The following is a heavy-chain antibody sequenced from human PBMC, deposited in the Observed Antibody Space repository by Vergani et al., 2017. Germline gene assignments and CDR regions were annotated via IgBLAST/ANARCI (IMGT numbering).Heavy chain of an antibody. V-gene: IGHV4-38-2*01. Sequence: QVQLQESGPGLVQPAETLSLTCVVSNSSINSNYYWGWIRQSPGKRLEWIGSVSHSGSTFSNPSIKSRVTISVDKSKKLISLILNSVTAADTAVYYCVRDAINYDVLTGYYIGLDSWGQGTLVTVSS. CDR3: VRDAINYDVLTGYYIGLDS. CDR2: VSHSGST. D-gene: IGHD3-9*01. J-gene: IGHJ4*02. CDR1: NSSINSNYY.